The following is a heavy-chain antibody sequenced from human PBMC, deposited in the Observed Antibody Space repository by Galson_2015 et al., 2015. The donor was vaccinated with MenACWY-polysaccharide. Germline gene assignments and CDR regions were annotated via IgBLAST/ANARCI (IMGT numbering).Heavy chain of an antibody. CDR2: IFSNDEK. D-gene: IGHD5-24*01. CDR1: GSSLSNARMG. J-gene: IGHJ4*02. V-gene: IGHV2-26*01. Sequence: PALVKPPQTLTLTCTVSGSSLSNARMGVSWIRQPPGKALEWLAHIFSNDEKSYSTSLESRLTISKDTSKSQVVLTMTNMDPVDTATYYCARTRRRDGLDYWGQGTLVTVSS. CDR3: ARTRRRDGLDY.